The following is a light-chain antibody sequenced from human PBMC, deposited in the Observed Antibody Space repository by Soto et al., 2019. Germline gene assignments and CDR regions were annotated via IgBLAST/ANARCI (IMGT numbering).Light chain of an antibody. Sequence: QAVVTQPPSASGTPGQRVTISCSGSSSNIGSSYVYWYQQLPGTAPKLLIYKNNQRPSGVPDRFSGSKSGTSASLAISGLRSEDEAHYYCTTWDDSLSGRVFGGGTKLTVL. V-gene: IGLV1-47*01. J-gene: IGLJ3*02. CDR1: SSNIGSSY. CDR3: TTWDDSLSGRV. CDR2: KNN.